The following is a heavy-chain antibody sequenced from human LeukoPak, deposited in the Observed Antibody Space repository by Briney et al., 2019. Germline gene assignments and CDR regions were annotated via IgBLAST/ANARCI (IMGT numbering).Heavy chain of an antibody. CDR2: IYYSGST. D-gene: IGHD6-19*01. J-gene: IGHJ6*03. CDR1: GGSISSSSYY. CDR3: ASSGWYGDYYYYVDV. V-gene: IGHV4-39*07. Sequence: SETLSLTCTVSGGSISSSSYYWGWIRQPPGKGLEWIGSIYYSGSTYYNPSLKSRVTISVDTSKNQFSLKLSSVTAADTAVYYCASSGWYGDYYYYVDVWGKGTTVTVSS.